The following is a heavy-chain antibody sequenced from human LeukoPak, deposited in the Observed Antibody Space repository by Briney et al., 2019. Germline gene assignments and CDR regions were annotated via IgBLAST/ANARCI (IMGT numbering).Heavy chain of an antibody. CDR2: ISHTSDAI. CDR1: GFTFSTYG. D-gene: IGHD2-21*02. CDR3: ARGLIYCGGDCYRAFDI. Sequence: GGSLRLSCAASGFTFSTYGMNWVRQAPGKGLEWVSYISHTSDAIYYPDSVKGRFTISRDNAKNSLYLQMNSLRDEDTAVYYCARGLIYCGGDCYRAFDIWGQGTMVTVSS. V-gene: IGHV3-48*02. J-gene: IGHJ3*02.